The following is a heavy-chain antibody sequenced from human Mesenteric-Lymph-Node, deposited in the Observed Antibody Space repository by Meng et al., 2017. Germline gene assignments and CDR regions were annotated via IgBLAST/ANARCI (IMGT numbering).Heavy chain of an antibody. CDR2: IYYSGST. CDR1: GGSISSGDYY. Sequence: VQLQESGPGLVKPSQTLSLTCTVSGGSISSGDYYWSWIRQPPGKGLEWIGYIYYSGSTNYNPSLKSRVTISVDKSKNQFSLNLSSVTAADTAVYYCARVGQWLPIDYWGQGTLVTVSS. D-gene: IGHD6-19*01. J-gene: IGHJ4*02. CDR3: ARVGQWLPIDY. V-gene: IGHV4-30-4*01.